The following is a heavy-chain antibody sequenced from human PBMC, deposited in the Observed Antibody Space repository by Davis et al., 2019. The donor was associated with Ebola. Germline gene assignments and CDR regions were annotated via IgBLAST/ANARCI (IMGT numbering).Heavy chain of an antibody. CDR2: INHSGST. V-gene: IGHV4-39*07. CDR3: ARARVLYFRFDP. CDR1: GGSFSSSSYY. Sequence: MPSETLSLTCTVSGGSFSSSSYYWSWIRQPPGKGLEWIGEINHSGSTNYNPSLKSRVTISVDTSKNQFSLKLSSVTAADTAVYYCARARVLYFRFDPWGQGTLVTVSS. D-gene: IGHD2-8*01. J-gene: IGHJ5*02.